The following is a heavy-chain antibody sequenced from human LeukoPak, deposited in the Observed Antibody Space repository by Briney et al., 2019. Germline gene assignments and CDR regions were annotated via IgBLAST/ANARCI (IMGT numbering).Heavy chain of an antibody. V-gene: IGHV4-38-2*02. J-gene: IGHJ4*02. CDR2: MFYSGSMY. CDR1: GYSISSGYY. D-gene: IGHD3-22*01. CDR3: ARRRYTSGYLDY. Sequence: NSSETLSLTCTVSGYSISSGYYWGWIRQPPGKGLEWIGSMFYSGSMYYYTPSLKSRVTISIDTSKSQFSLKLTSVTAADTAVYYCARRRYTSGYLDYWGQGTLVTVSS.